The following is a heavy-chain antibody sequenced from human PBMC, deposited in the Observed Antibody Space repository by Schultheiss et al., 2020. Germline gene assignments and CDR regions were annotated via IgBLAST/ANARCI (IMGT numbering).Heavy chain of an antibody. CDR3: ARIGGAATLSVRGRWFDP. D-gene: IGHD3-10*01. CDR2: IFSTDEK. CDR1: GFSLNSPTMG. J-gene: IGHJ5*02. V-gene: IGHV2-26*01. Sequence: SGPTLVKPTQTLTLTCTFSGFSLNSPTMGVTWIRQPPGKALEWLAHIFSTDEKSYRASLKSRLTISKDTSRSQVVLTMTHMDPADTATYYCARIGGAATLSVRGRWFDPWGPGILVTVSS.